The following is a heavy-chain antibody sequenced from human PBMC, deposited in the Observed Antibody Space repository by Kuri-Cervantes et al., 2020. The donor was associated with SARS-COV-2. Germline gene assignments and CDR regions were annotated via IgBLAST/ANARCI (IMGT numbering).Heavy chain of an antibody. CDR1: GGSISSYY. CDR2: IYYSGST. V-gene: IGHV4-59*08. Sequence: GSLRLSCTVSGGSISSYYWSWIRQPPGKGLEWIGYIYYSGSTNYNPSLKSRVTISVDTSKNQFSLKLSSVTAADTAVYYCARQGDYGDYWLDPWGQGTLVTVSS. J-gene: IGHJ5*02. D-gene: IGHD4-17*01. CDR3: ARQGDYGDYWLDP.